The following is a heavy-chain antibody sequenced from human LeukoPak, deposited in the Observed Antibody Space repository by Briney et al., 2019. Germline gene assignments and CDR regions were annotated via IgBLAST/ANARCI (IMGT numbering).Heavy chain of an antibody. J-gene: IGHJ6*03. V-gene: IGHV4-39*07. CDR1: GGSISSSSYY. Sequence: SETLSLTCTVSGGSISSSSYYWGWIRQPPGKGLEWIGSIYYSGSTYYNPSLKSRVTISVDTSKNQFSLKLSSVTAADTAVYYCARASGSYNTPYYYYYMDVWGKGTTVTISS. CDR3: ARASGSYNTPYYYYYMDV. D-gene: IGHD1-26*01. CDR2: IYYSGST.